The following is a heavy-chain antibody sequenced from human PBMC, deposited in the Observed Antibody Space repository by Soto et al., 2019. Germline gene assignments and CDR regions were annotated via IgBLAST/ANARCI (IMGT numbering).Heavy chain of an antibody. CDR3: ARVPTPGXCSSTSCPNYYYYGMDV. CDR2: INPNSGGT. Sequence: ASVKVSCKASGYTFTGYYMHWVRQAPGQGLEWMGWINPNSGGTNYAQKFQGRVTMTRDTSISTAYMELSRLRSDDTAVYYCARVPTPGXCSSTSCPNYYYYGMDVWGQGTTVTVSS. CDR1: GYTFTGYY. J-gene: IGHJ6*02. D-gene: IGHD2-2*01. V-gene: IGHV1-2*02.